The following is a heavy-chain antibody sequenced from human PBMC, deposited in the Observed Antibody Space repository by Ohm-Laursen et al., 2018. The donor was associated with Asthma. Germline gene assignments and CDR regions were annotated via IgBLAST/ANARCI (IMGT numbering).Heavy chain of an antibody. J-gene: IGHJ4*02. Sequence: SLRLSCAASGFTFSSYAMSWVRQAPGKGLEWVSSIGFGGGYISYADSVKGRFTISRDNSKNTLYLQLNSLRAEDTAVYYCAKTLSTGHAPNDHWGQGTLVTVSS. D-gene: IGHD2-8*02. CDR2: IGFGGGYI. CDR1: GFTFSSYA. V-gene: IGHV3-23*01. CDR3: AKTLSTGHAPNDH.